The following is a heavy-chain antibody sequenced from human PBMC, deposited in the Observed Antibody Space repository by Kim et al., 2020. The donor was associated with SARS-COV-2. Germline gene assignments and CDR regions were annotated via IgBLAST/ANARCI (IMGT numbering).Heavy chain of an antibody. CDR1: GFTFDDYA. J-gene: IGHJ3*02. V-gene: IGHV3-9*01. D-gene: IGHD4-4*01. CDR2: ISWNSGSI. Sequence: GGSLRLSCAASGFTFDDYAMHWVRQAPGKGLEWVSGISWNSGSIGYADSAKGRFTISRDNAKNSLYLQMNSLRAEDTALYYCAKVLAVTDAFDIWGQGTMVTVSS. CDR3: AKVLAVTDAFDI.